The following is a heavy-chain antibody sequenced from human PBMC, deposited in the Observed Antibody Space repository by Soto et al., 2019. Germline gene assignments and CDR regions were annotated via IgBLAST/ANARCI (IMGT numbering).Heavy chain of an antibody. V-gene: IGHV1-18*01. J-gene: IGHJ6*02. CDR3: AREGVAPYYYYGMDV. CDR1: GYTFTRSG. D-gene: IGHD5-12*01. CDR2: ISTYNGDT. Sequence: QVQLVQSGAEVKKPGASVKVSCKASGYTFTRSGISWVRQAPGQGLEWMGWISTYNGDTNYAQTFQGRVTMTTDTSPSTAHQEGRSLRSDDTAVYYCAREGVAPYYYYGMDVWGQGTPVTVSS.